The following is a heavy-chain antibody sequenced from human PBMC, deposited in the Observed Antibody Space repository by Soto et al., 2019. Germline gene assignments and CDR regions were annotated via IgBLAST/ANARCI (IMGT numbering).Heavy chain of an antibody. CDR2: MHHSGTT. Sequence: QVQLQESGPGLVKPSGTLSLTCAVSSGSISTNNWWSWVRQPPGQGLEWIGEMHHSGTTNYNPSLKSRVTMSVDKAKNQFSLKLNPVTAADTAVYYCATGGSYCSSTVCLYWYLDLWGRGTLVSVSS. D-gene: IGHD2-2*01. CDR3: ATGGSYCSSTVCLYWYLDL. J-gene: IGHJ2*01. CDR1: SGSISTNNW. V-gene: IGHV4-4*02.